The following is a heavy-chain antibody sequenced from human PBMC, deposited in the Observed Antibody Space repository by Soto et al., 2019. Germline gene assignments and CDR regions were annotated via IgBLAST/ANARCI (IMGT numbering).Heavy chain of an antibody. CDR3: ARASAGYCSGGSCKGGWFDP. CDR1: GYSFTSYW. Sequence: PGESLRISCKGSGYSFTSYWIGCVRQMPGKTLECVEIIYPGDTDTKYSPSFRGQVIIAADKSISTAYLQWSSLKASDTAMYYCARASAGYCSGGSCKGGWFDPWGQGTLVNASS. V-gene: IGHV5-51*01. J-gene: IGHJ5*02. D-gene: IGHD2-15*01. CDR2: IYPGDTDT.